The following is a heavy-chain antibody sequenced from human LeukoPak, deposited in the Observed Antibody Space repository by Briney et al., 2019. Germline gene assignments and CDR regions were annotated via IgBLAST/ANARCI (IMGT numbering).Heavy chain of an antibody. J-gene: IGHJ5*01. Sequence: SQTLSLTCAISGDSVSSDSAAWNWIRQSPSRGLEWLGRTYYRSKWYNDYSAFVKSRIIINPDTSKNQFPLQLNFVTPEDTAVYYCARAVAGTEGWFNSWGQGTLVTVSS. CDR2: TYYRSKWYN. V-gene: IGHV6-1*01. D-gene: IGHD1-1*01. CDR1: GDSVSSDSAA. CDR3: ARAVAGTEGWFNS.